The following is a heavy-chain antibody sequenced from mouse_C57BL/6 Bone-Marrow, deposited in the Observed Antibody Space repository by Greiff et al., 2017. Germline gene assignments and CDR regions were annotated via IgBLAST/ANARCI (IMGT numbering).Heavy chain of an antibody. CDR2: ISSGSSSI. J-gene: IGHJ1*03. CDR1: GFTFSDYG. CDR3: SCYGSSYGFWYFDV. D-gene: IGHD1-1*01. Sequence: EVQGVESGGGLVKPGGSLKLSCAASGFTFSDYGMHWVRQAPEKGLEWVAYISSGSSSIYYADTVKGRFTISRDNAKTTLFLQMTSLRSEDTAMYYCSCYGSSYGFWYFDVGGTGTTVTVSS. V-gene: IGHV5-17*01.